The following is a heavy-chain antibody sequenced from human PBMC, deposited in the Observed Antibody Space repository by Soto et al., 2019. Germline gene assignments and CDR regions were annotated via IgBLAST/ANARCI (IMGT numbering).Heavy chain of an antibody. CDR3: ARDSDYGDYAESFDY. D-gene: IGHD4-17*01. CDR2: ISSSSSYI. CDR1: GFTFSSYS. Sequence: GGSLRLSCAASGFTFSSYSMNWVRQAPGKGLEWVSSISSSSSYIYYADSVKGRFTISRDNAKNSLYLQMNSLRAEDTAVYYCARDSDYGDYAESFDYWGQGTLVTVSS. V-gene: IGHV3-21*01. J-gene: IGHJ4*02.